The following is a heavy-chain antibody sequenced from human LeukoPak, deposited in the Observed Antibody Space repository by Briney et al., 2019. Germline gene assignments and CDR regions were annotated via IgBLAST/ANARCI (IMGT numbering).Heavy chain of an antibody. Sequence: GGSLRLSCAASGFTFSSYSMNWVRQAPGKGLEWVSFISSSSSYIYYADSVKGRFTISRDNAKNSLFLQMNSLRAEDTAVYYCARDLRSSGYYAFDYWGQGILVTVSS. V-gene: IGHV3-21*01. J-gene: IGHJ4*02. CDR2: ISSSSSYI. CDR1: GFTFSSYS. D-gene: IGHD3-22*01. CDR3: ARDLRSSGYYAFDY.